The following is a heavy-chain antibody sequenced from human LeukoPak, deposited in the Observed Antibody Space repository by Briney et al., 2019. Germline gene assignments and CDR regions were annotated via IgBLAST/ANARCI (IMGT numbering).Heavy chain of an antibody. Sequence: PSQTLSLTCTVSGGSISSGDYYWSWIRQPPGKGLEWIGYIYYSGSTYYNPSLKSRVTISVDTSKNQFSLKLSSVTAADTAVYYCARRPSCSGGSCYLSGAFDIWGQGTMVTVSS. CDR1: GGSISSGDYY. V-gene: IGHV4-30-4*01. J-gene: IGHJ3*02. CDR2: IYYSGST. D-gene: IGHD2-15*01. CDR3: ARRPSCSGGSCYLSGAFDI.